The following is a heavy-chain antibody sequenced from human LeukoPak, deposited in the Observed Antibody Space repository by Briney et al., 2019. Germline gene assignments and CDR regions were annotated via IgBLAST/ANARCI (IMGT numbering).Heavy chain of an antibody. D-gene: IGHD5-12*01. V-gene: IGHV1-8*01. CDR3: ARERASFVGGYDYETKNWYFDL. CDR2: MNPNSGNT. Sequence: ASVKVSCKASGYTFTSYDINWVGQATGQGLEWRGWMNPNSGNTGYAQKFQGRVTMTRNTSISTAYMELSRMRSEATAVYYCARERASFVGGYDYETKNWYFDLWGRGTLVTVSS. CDR1: GYTFTSYD. J-gene: IGHJ2*01.